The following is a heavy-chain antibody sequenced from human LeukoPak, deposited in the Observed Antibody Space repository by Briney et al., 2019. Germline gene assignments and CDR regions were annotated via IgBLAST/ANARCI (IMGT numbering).Heavy chain of an antibody. CDR1: GDSISSSYW. J-gene: IGHJ5*02. CDR2: VYHSGST. D-gene: IGHD6-13*01. Sequence: SETLSLTCAVSGDSISSSYWWTWVRQPPGKGLEWIGEVYHSGSTGYNPSLKSRVTISVDTSKNQFSLKLSSVTAADTAVYYCARRRAEGGSNGHYNWFDPWGQGILVTVSS. CDR3: ARRRAEGGSNGHYNWFDP. V-gene: IGHV4-4*02.